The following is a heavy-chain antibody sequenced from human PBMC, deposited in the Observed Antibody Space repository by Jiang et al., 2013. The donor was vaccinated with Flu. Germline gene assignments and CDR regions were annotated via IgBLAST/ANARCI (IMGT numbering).Heavy chain of an antibody. CDR1: GDSVSSNSAA. J-gene: IGHJ4*02. Sequence: GLVKPSQTLSLTCAISGDSVSSNSAAWNWIRQSPSRGLEWLGRTYYRSKWYNDYAVSVKSRITINPDTSKNQFSLQLNSVTPEDTAVYYCAREVTWVRYSGYGSTSGSYWFIDYWGQGTLVTVSS. V-gene: IGHV6-1*01. CDR3: AREVTWVRYSGYGSTSGSYWFIDY. CDR2: TYYRSKWYN. D-gene: IGHD5-12*01.